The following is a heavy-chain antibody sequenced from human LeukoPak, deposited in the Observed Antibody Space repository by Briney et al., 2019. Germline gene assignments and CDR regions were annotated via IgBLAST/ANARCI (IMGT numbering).Heavy chain of an antibody. J-gene: IGHJ3*02. CDR1: GYTFTRYW. Sequence: GKSLRLSCTGSGYTFTRYWIAWVRQIPGKGLQWMGIIDPGDSETRYSPSFQGQVTITADKSISTVYLQWSSLRASDTALYYCARLNDGFDIWGQGAMVIVSS. CDR3: ARLNDGFDI. V-gene: IGHV5-51*03. CDR2: IDPGDSET.